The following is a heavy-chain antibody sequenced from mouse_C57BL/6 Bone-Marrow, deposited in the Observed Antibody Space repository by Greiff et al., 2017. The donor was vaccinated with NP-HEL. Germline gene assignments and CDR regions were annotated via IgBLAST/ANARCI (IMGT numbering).Heavy chain of an antibody. D-gene: IGHD2-4*01. CDR3: ARRDYDGGDAMDY. V-gene: IGHV1-59*01. CDR1: GYTFTSYW. CDR2: IDPSDSYT. J-gene: IGHJ4*01. Sequence: QVQLQQPGAELVRPGTSVKLSCKASGYTFTSYWMHWVKQRPGQGLEWIGVIDPSDSYTNYNQKFKGKATLTVDTSSSTAYMQLSSLTSEDSAVYYCARRDYDGGDAMDYWGQGTSVTVSS.